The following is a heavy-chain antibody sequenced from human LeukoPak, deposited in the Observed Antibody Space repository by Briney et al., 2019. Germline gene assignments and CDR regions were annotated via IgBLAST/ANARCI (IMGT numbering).Heavy chain of an antibody. CDR3: ASEDVDTAMVT. J-gene: IGHJ5*02. V-gene: IGHV4-59*01. CDR1: GGSISSYY. D-gene: IGHD5-18*01. Sequence: SETLSLTCTVSGGSISSYYWSWIRQPPGKGLEWIGYIYYSGSTNYNPSLKSRVTISVDTSKNQFSLKLSSVTAADTAVYYCASEDVDTAMVTWGQGTQVTVSS. CDR2: IYYSGST.